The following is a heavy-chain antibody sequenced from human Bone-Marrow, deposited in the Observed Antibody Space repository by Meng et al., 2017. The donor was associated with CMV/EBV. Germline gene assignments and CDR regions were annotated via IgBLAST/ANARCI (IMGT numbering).Heavy chain of an antibody. Sequence: SSYYWGWIRQPPGKGLEWIGSIYYSGSTYYNPSLKSRVTISVDTSKNQFSLKLSSVTAADTAVYYCARDAYYDFWSGYSYYYYGMDVWGQGTTVTVSS. CDR3: ARDAYYDFWSGYSYYYYGMDV. CDR1: SSYY. V-gene: IGHV4-39*07. D-gene: IGHD3-3*01. CDR2: IYYSGST. J-gene: IGHJ6*02.